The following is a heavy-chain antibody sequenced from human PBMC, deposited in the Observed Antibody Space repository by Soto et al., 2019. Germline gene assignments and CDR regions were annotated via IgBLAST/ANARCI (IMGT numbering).Heavy chain of an antibody. CDR3: AKNQGVELVPLATVDWFDP. D-gene: IGHD1-26*01. CDR2: ISGSGFKK. CDR1: GFIFEDFG. J-gene: IGHJ5*02. V-gene: IGHV3-23*01. Sequence: GGSLRLSCAASGFIFEDFGMSWVRQAPGKGLEWISSISGSGFKKYYADSVKGRFTISRDNSKSTVYLELNNLSAEDTAVYHCAKNQGVELVPLATVDWFDPWGQGSVVTVSS.